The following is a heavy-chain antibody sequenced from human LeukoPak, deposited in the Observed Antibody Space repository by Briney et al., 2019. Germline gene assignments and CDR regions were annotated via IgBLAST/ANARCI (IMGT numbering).Heavy chain of an antibody. CDR3: ARNSGSYFTDYYYYMDV. D-gene: IGHD1-26*01. J-gene: IGHJ6*03. Sequence: GASVKVSCKASGYTFTSYGVNWVRQAPGQGLEWMGGIIPIFGTANYAQKFQGRVTITTDESTSTAYMELSSLRSEDTAVYYCARNSGSYFTDYYYYMDVWGKGTTVTVSS. CDR1: GYTFTSYG. V-gene: IGHV1-69*05. CDR2: IIPIFGTA.